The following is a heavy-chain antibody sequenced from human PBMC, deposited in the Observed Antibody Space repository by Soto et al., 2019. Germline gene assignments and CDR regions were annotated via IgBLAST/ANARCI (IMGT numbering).Heavy chain of an antibody. D-gene: IGHD3-10*01. V-gene: IGHV1-69*02. Sequence: ASVKVSCKASGGTFSSYTISWVRQAPGQGLEWMGRIIPILGIANYAQKFQGRVTITADKSTSTAYMELSSLRSEDTAVYYCARSVRGVIWESKNWFDPWGQGTLVTVSS. CDR2: IIPILGIA. CDR1: GGTFSSYT. J-gene: IGHJ5*02. CDR3: ARSVRGVIWESKNWFDP.